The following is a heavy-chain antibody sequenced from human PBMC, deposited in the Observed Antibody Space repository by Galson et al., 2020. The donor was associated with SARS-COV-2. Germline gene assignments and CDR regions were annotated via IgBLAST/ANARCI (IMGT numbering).Heavy chain of an antibody. CDR2: ISYSGST. CDR3: ARRKYYNYYMDV. V-gene: IGHV4-39*01. CDR1: AGSISTSSDY. Sequence: SETLSLTCTVSAGSISTSSDYWGWIRQPPGKGLEWIATISYSGSTYYNPSLKSRVMISVDKSKNQFSLKMSSVTAADTAVYYCARRKYYNYYMDVWGKGTTDTISS. J-gene: IGHJ6*03.